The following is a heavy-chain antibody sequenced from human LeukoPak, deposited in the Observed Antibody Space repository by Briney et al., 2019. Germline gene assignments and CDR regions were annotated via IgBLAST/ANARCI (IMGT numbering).Heavy chain of an antibody. CDR2: ISSNGGST. V-gene: IGHV3-64D*06. J-gene: IGHJ5*02. CDR1: GFTFSRYA. Sequence: GGSLRLSCSASGFTFSRYAMHWVRQAPGKGLEYVSAISSNGGSTYYADSVKGRFTISRDNSRNTLHLQMSSLRVEDTAVYYCARGAITVIRGVMGPWGQGTLVTVSS. D-gene: IGHD3-10*01. CDR3: ARGAITVIRGVMGP.